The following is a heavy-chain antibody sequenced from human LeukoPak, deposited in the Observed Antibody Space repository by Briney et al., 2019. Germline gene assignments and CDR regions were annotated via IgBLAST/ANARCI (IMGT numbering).Heavy chain of an antibody. CDR2: ISSSSSTI. Sequence: GGSLRLSCAASGFTFSSYSMNWVRQAPGKGLEWVSYISSSSSTIYYADSVKGRFTISRDNAKNSLYLQMNSLRDEDTAVYYCARGISTVRNWFDPWDQGTLVTVSS. D-gene: IGHD3-9*01. J-gene: IGHJ5*02. V-gene: IGHV3-48*02. CDR1: GFTFSSYS. CDR3: ARGISTVRNWFDP.